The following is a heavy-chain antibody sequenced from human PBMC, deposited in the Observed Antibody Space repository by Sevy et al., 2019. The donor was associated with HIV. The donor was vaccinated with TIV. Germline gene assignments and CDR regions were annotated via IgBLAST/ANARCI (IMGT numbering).Heavy chain of an antibody. Sequence: GSLRLSCAASGFIFSNYYMTWVHQAPGKGLEWVSYISDRSDTISYADSVKGRFTISRDNAKNALYLQMSSLRGEDTAVYYCARVRDRYCSGGSCYYGYFFDYWGQGTLVTVSS. CDR1: GFIFSNYY. CDR2: ISDRSDTI. CDR3: ARVRDRYCSGGSCYYGYFFDY. V-gene: IGHV3-48*01. J-gene: IGHJ4*02. D-gene: IGHD2-15*01.